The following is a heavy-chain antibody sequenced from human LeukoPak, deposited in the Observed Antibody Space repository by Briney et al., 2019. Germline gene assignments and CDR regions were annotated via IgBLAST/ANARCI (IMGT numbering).Heavy chain of an antibody. CDR1: GYTFTGYY. V-gene: IGHV1-2*02. CDR3: ARLQTAIASDAFDI. J-gene: IGHJ3*02. Sequence: ASVTVSCKGSGYTFTGYYMHWVRHAPGQGLEWMGWINPNSGGTNYAQKFQGRVTMTRDTSISTAYMELSRLRSDDTAVYYCARLQTAIASDAFDIWGQGTMVTVSS. D-gene: IGHD2-21*02. CDR2: INPNSGGT.